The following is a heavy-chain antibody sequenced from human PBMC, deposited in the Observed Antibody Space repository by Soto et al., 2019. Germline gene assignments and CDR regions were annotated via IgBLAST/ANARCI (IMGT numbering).Heavy chain of an antibody. D-gene: IGHD2-15*01. V-gene: IGHV3-74*01. Sequence: EVQLVESGGGLVQPGGSLRLSCAVSGFSFRSYWINWVRQAPGKGLVWISRINSDGRETSHADSVKGRFTISRDNANNTLYLQMSSLRADDTAVYYCAGSPGYCNDGSCPWTLVVWDRGTTVTVSS. J-gene: IGHJ6*04. CDR1: GFSFRSYW. CDR3: AGSPGYCNDGSCPWTLVV. CDR2: INSDGRET.